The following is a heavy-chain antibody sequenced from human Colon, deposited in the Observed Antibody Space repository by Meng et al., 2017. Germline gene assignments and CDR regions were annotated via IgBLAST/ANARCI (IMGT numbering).Heavy chain of an antibody. CDR3: ARDYGGPQWFAP. Sequence: AQLVSARGCSFTAGGSLRLSCAASGFTFSSYCVHCGRQAPGKGLEWVAVISDDGSQKFYADSVKGRFTISRDFSKSTVSLQMDSLRVEDTAMYYCARDYGGPQWFAPWGQGTLVTVSS. D-gene: IGHD3-16*01. CDR2: ISDDGSQK. CDR1: GFTFSSYC. J-gene: IGHJ5*02. V-gene: IGHV3-30*01.